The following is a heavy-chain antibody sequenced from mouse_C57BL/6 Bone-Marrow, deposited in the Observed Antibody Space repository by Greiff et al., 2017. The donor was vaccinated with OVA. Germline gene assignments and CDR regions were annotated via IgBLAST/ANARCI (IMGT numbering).Heavy chain of an antibody. Sequence: EVKLMESGPGLVKPSQSLSLTCSVTGYSITSGYYWNWIRQFPGNKLEWMGYISYDGSNNYNPSLKNRISITRDTSKNQFFLKLNSVTTEDTATYYCAGDYYGTNPGYFDYWGQGTTLTVSS. CDR2: ISYDGSN. J-gene: IGHJ2*01. CDR3: AGDYYGTNPGYFDY. D-gene: IGHD1-1*01. V-gene: IGHV3-6*01. CDR1: GYSITSGYY.